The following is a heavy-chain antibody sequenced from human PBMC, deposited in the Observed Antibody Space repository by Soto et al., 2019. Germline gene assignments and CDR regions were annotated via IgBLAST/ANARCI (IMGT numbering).Heavy chain of an antibody. D-gene: IGHD2-2*01. V-gene: IGHV4-39*01. J-gene: IGHJ4*02. Sequence: LSLTCTISGGSISTDRYYWGWIRQPPGRGLEWIGSIFYTGSTYYNPSLKSRVTISVDTSKNQFSLRMRSVTAADTAVYFCATNYAGPFAYWGQGALVTVSS. CDR3: ATNYAGPFAY. CDR2: IFYTGST. CDR1: GGSISTDRYY.